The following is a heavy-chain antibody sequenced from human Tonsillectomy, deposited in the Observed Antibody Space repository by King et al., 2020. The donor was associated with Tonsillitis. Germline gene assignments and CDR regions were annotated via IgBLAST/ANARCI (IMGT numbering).Heavy chain of an antibody. D-gene: IGHD3-3*01. CDR2: TSGSGGST. J-gene: IGHJ3*02. V-gene: IGHV3-23*04. Sequence: VQLVESGGGLVQPGGSLRRSCAASGFTFSSYAMSCVRQAPGKGLEWVAVTSGSGGSTYYADSVKCRFTISRDNSKNTLFLQMSSLRAEDTAVYYCAKDHYYDFWSGSNAFDIWGQGTMVTVSS. CDR1: GFTFSSYA. CDR3: AKDHYYDFWSGSNAFDI.